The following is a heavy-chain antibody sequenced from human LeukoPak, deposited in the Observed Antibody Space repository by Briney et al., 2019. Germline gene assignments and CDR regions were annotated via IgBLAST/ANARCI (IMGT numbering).Heavy chain of an antibody. CDR3: ARVLGIVGG. D-gene: IGHD1-26*01. V-gene: IGHV3-48*03. CDR1: GFTLSSYA. J-gene: IGHJ4*02. Sequence: GESLKISCAASGFTLSSYAMNWVRQAPGKGLEWVSYISSSGTSMYYADSVKGRFTISRDNAKNSLYLQMNSLRADDTAVYYCARVLGIVGGWGQGTLVTVSS. CDR2: ISSSGTSM.